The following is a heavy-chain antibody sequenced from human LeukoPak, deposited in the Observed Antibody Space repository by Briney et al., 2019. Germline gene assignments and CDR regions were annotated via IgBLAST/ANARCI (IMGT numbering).Heavy chain of an antibody. J-gene: IGHJ6*04. CDR2: ISSSSSYI. CDR3: ARDRPHSSSWFPSVYYYGMDV. CDR1: GFTFSSYS. V-gene: IGHV3-21*01. D-gene: IGHD6-13*01. Sequence: GGSLRLSCAASGFTFSSYSMNWVREAPGKGLEWVSSISSSSSYIYYAASVKGRFTISRDNAKNSLYLQMNSLRAEDTAVYYCARDRPHSSSWFPSVYYYGMDVWGKGTTVTVSS.